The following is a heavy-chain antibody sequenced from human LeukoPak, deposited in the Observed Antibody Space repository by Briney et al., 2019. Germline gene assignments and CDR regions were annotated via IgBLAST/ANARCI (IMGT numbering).Heavy chain of an antibody. CDR2: ISSSSVTI. V-gene: IGHV3-48*01. J-gene: IGHJ4*02. CDR1: GFTFSTYS. Sequence: GGSLRLSCAASGFTFSTYSMNWVRQAPGKGLEWVSYISSSSVTIYYAGSVKGRFTISRDNAKNSLYLQMNTLRAEDTAVYYCARAGQFDYWGQGTLVTVSS. CDR3: ARAGQFDY.